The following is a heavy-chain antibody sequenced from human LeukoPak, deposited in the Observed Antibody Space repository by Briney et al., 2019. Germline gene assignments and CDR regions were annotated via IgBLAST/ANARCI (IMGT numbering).Heavy chain of an antibody. CDR1: GGTFSSYA. CDR3: ARSIVVPAAMSWFDP. J-gene: IGHJ5*02. Sequence: GASVKVSCKASGGTFSSYAISWVRQAPGQGLEWMGGIIPIFGTANYAQKFQGRVTITTDESTSTAYMELSSLRSEDTAVYYCARSIVVPAAMSWFDPWGQGTLVAVSS. V-gene: IGHV1-69*05. D-gene: IGHD2-2*01. CDR2: IIPIFGTA.